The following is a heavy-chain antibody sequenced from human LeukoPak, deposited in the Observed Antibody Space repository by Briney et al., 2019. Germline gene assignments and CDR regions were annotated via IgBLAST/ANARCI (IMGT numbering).Heavy chain of an antibody. CDR2: ISSSGSTI. V-gene: IGHV3-48*03. CDR3: ARESPNYVAFDI. J-gene: IGHJ3*02. CDR1: GFTFSSYE. D-gene: IGHD1-7*01. Sequence: GSLRLSCAASGFTFSSYEMNWVRQAPGKGLEWVSYISSSGSTIYYADSVKGRFTISRDNAKNSLYLQMNSLRAEDTAVYYCARESPNYVAFDIWGQGTMVTVSS.